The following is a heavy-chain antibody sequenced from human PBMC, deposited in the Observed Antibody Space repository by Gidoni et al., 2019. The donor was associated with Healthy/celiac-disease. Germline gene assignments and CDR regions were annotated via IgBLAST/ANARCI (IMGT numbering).Heavy chain of an antibody. V-gene: IGHV1-46*01. Sequence: QVQLVQSGAEVKKPGASVKVSCKASGYTFTSYYMHWVRQAPGQGLEWMGIINPSGGSTSYAQKFQGRVTMNRDTSTSTVYMELSSLRSEDTAVYYCARDRDDYGDYEGGNDWFDPWGQGTLVTVSS. J-gene: IGHJ5*02. CDR1: GYTFTSYY. CDR3: ARDRDDYGDYEGGNDWFDP. D-gene: IGHD4-17*01. CDR2: INPSGGST.